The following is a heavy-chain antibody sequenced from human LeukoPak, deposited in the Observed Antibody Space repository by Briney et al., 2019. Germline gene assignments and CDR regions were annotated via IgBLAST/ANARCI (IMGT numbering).Heavy chain of an antibody. CDR2: ISSSSSYI. Sequence: GRSLRLSCAAAGFTFSSYSMNWVRQAPGKGLEWVSSISSSSSYIYYADSVKGRFTISRDNAKNSLYLQMNSLRAEDTAVYYCARAEVVVIDYWGQGTLVTVSS. CDR3: ARAEVVVIDY. V-gene: IGHV3-21*01. D-gene: IGHD3-22*01. CDR1: GFTFSSYS. J-gene: IGHJ4*02.